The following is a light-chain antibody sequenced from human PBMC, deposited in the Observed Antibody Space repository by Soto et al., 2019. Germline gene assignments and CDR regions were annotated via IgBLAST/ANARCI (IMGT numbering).Light chain of an antibody. V-gene: IGLV2-14*01. Sequence: QSVLTQPASVSGSPGQSITISCTGTSSDVGDYNYVSWYQQHPGKAPKLMIYDVSNRPSGVSNRFSGSKSGNTASLTISGLQSEDEVDYYCSSYTSSSTLEVLFGGGTKLTVL. J-gene: IGLJ2*01. CDR3: SSYTSSSTLEVL. CDR2: DVS. CDR1: SSDVGDYNY.